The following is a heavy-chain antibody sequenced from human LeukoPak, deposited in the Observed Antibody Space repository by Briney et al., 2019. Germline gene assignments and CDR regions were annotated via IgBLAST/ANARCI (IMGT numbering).Heavy chain of an antibody. CDR2: IIPIFGTA. Sequence: SVKVSCKASGSTFSSYAISWVRQAPGQGLEWMGGIIPIFGTANYAQKFQGRVTITADESTSTAYMELSSLRSEDTAVYYCARALTRYCSSTSCYLGYFDYWGQGTLVTVSS. V-gene: IGHV1-69*01. CDR3: ARALTRYCSSTSCYLGYFDY. CDR1: GSTFSSYA. D-gene: IGHD2-2*01. J-gene: IGHJ4*02.